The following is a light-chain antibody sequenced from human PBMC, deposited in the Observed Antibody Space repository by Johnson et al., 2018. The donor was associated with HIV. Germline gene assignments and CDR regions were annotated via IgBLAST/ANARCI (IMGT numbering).Light chain of an antibody. CDR1: SSNIGNNY. J-gene: IGLJ1*01. CDR2: ENN. CDR3: GTWDSSLSALV. Sequence: QSVLTQPPSVSAAPGQKVTISCSGSSSNIGNNYVSWYQQLPGTAPKLLIYENNKRPSGIPDRFSGSKSGTSATLGITGLQTGDEADYYCGTWDSSLSALVFGTGTKCTAL. V-gene: IGLV1-51*02.